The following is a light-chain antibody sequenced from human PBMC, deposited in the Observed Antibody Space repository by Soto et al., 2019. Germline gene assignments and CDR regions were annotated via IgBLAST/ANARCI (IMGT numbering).Light chain of an antibody. J-gene: IGKJ1*01. V-gene: IGKV3-15*01. CDR2: DAS. CDR3: QQYGSSPWT. CDR1: QTIDNT. Sequence: EIVMTQSPATLSLSPGERATLSCRASQTIDNTLAWYQRKPGQAPRLLIYDASTRATGVPARFSGSGSGTDFTLTISSLQSEDFAVYYCQQYGSSPWTFGQGTKVDIK.